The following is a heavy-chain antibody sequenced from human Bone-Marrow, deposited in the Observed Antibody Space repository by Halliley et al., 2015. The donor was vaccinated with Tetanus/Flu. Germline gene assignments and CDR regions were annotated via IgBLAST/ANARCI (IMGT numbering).Heavy chain of an antibody. Sequence: TLSLTCTVSGGSITTYYWSWIRQPPGKGLEWLGSLYHSGTTFYNPSLNSRVTISVDTSKNQVSLKRTSLTAADTALYYCVREGGIAARPHNYGLDVWGQGTPVTVSS. CDR2: LYHSGTT. CDR1: GGSITTYY. V-gene: IGHV4-59*12. D-gene: IGHD6-6*01. J-gene: IGHJ6*02. CDR3: VREGGIAARPHNYGLDV.